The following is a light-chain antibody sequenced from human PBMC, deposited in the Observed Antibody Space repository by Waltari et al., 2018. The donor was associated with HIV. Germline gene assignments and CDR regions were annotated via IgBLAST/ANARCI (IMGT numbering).Light chain of an antibody. CDR3: QSTDITGTYAV. V-gene: IGLV3-25*03. Sequence: YELTQSPSVSVSSGQTATINSFGDALPKQFAYWYQHKPGQAPVLLISKDKDRPSGIPDRFSGSGSGKTVTLTISGVRAEDEADYYCQSTDITGTYAVFGPGTKVTVL. CDR2: KDK. J-gene: IGLJ1*01. CDR1: ALPKQF.